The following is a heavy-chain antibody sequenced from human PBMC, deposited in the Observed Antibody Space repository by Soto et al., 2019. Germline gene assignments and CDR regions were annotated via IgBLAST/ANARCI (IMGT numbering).Heavy chain of an antibody. CDR2: ISGSGGST. V-gene: IGHV3-23*01. D-gene: IGHD3-3*01. J-gene: IGHJ4*02. CDR3: AKVNYDFWSGHAEGYFDY. Sequence: GGSLRLSCAASGFTFSSYAMSWVRQAPGKGLEWVSAISGSGGSTYYADPVKGRFTISRDNSKNTLYLQMNSLRAEDTAVYYCAKVNYDFWSGHAEGYFDYWGQGTLVTVSS. CDR1: GFTFSSYA.